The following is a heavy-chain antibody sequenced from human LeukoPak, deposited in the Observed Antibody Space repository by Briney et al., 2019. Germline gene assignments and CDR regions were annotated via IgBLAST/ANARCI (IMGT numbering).Heavy chain of an antibody. V-gene: IGHV3-23*01. CDR3: ARVGYYASGPFSYFDY. D-gene: IGHD3-10*01. J-gene: IGHJ4*02. Sequence: PGGSLRLSCAASGFTFSSYAMSWVRQAPGEGLEWVSAISSNGGSTYYADSVKGRFIISRDNSKNTLYLQMNSLSVEDTAVYYCARVGYYASGPFSYFDYWGQGTLVTVSS. CDR2: ISSNGGST. CDR1: GFTFSSYA.